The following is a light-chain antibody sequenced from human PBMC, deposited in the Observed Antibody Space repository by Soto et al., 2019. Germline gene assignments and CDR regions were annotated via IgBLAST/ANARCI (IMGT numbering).Light chain of an antibody. J-gene: IGKJ2*01. Sequence: DIQMTQSPSTLSASVGDRVTITCRASQSISDLLAWYQQKPGKAPKLLIYKASTLESGVPSRFSGSGSGTEFTLTISILQPDDFATYYGQQYGSDLYTFGPGTKLEIK. V-gene: IGKV1-5*03. CDR1: QSISDL. CDR2: KAS. CDR3: QQYGSDLYT.